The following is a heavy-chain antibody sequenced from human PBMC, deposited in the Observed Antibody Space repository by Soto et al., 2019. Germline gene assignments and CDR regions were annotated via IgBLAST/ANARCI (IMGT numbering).Heavy chain of an antibody. CDR3: ARDHCSSTSCYPDAFDI. D-gene: IGHD2-2*01. V-gene: IGHV1-69*13. CDR2: IIPIFGTA. CDR1: GGTFSSYA. J-gene: IGHJ3*02. Sequence: ASVKVSCKASGGTFSSYAISWVRQAPGQGLEWMGGIIPIFGTANYAQKFQGRVTITADESTSTAYMELSSLRSEDTAVYYCARDHCSSTSCYPDAFDIWGQGTMVTVSS.